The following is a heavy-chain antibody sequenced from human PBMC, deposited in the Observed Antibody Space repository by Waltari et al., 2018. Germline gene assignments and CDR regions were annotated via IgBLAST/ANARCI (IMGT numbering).Heavy chain of an antibody. Sequence: APGKGLAWVVYIRSSISTIYYSDSVKGRFTISRDNAKNSLYLQMNSLRAEDTAVYYCARPISPHSSGWYRAFDIWGQGTMVTVSS. D-gene: IGHD6-19*01. CDR2: IRSSISTI. CDR3: ARPISPHSSGWYRAFDI. V-gene: IGHV3-48*04. J-gene: IGHJ3*02.